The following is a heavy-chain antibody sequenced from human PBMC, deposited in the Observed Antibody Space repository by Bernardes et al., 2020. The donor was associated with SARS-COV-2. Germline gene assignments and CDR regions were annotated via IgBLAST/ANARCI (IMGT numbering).Heavy chain of an antibody. V-gene: IGHV3-23*01. D-gene: IGHD3-16*01. CDR1: GFAFSSSG. CDR3: AKVAGFGWFDP. CDR2: ILNVGHT. J-gene: IGHJ5*02. Sequence: GGSLRLSCAASGFAFSSSGMSWVRQTPGKGLEWVSSILNVGHTYYADSVKGRFTISRDNSKNTLFLQMYSLRAEDTAIYYCAKVAGFGWFDPWGQGTLVTVSS.